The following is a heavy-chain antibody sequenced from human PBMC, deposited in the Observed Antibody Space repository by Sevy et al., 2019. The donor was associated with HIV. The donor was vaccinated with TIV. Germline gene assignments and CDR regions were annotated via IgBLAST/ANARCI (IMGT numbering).Heavy chain of an antibody. CDR1: GFAFTNYYA. V-gene: IGHV3-30-3*01. J-gene: IGHJ6*02. D-gene: IGHD4-17*01. Sequence: GGSLRLSCTASGFAFTNYYAMHWVRQAPGKGLQWVALISYDGSEKFYADSVKGRFTITRDNFKNTLYLQMNGLKTEDTAVYYCARPRANYVDHYFFYAMDVWGQGTTVTVSS. CDR2: ISYDGSEK. CDR3: ARPRANYVDHYFFYAMDV.